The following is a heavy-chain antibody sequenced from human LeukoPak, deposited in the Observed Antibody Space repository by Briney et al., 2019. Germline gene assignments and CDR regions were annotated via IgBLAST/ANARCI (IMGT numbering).Heavy chain of an antibody. V-gene: IGHV1-8*01. CDR2: MNPNSGRT. Sequence: ASVKVSCKASGYTLTSYDINWVRQATGQGLEWMGWMNPNSGRTGYAQNFQGRITITRNTSISTAYMELSSLRSEDTAVYYCARDFTARQLVSYYYYYMDVWGKGTTVTVSS. CDR1: GYTLTSYD. J-gene: IGHJ6*03. CDR3: ARDFTARQLVSYYYYYMDV. D-gene: IGHD6-6*01.